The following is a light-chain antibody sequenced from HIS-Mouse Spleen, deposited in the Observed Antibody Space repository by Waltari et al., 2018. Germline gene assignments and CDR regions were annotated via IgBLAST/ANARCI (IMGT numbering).Light chain of an antibody. J-gene: IGLJ1*01. V-gene: IGLV2-11*01. CDR2: DVS. CDR1: SSDSGAYNY. CDR3: CSYAGSYTYV. Sequence: QSALTQPRSVSGSPGQSVTISCTGPSSDSGAYNYVSWYQQHPGKAPKLMIYDVSKRPYGVPDRFSGSKSGNTASLTISGLQAEDEADYYCCSYAGSYTYVFGTGTKVTVL.